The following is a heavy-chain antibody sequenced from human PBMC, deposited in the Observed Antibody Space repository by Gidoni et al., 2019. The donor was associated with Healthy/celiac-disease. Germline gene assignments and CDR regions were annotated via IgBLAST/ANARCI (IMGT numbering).Heavy chain of an antibody. CDR3: ARREALVGIVVVMYDAFDI. CDR2: IYYSGST. CDR1: GGSISSSSYY. V-gene: IGHV4-39*01. J-gene: IGHJ3*02. D-gene: IGHD3-22*01. Sequence: QLQLQESGPGLVKPSETLSLTCTVSGGSISSSSYYWGWIRQPPGKGLEWIGSIYYSGSTYYNPSLKSRVTISVDTSKNQFSLKLSSVTAADTAVYYCARREALVGIVVVMYDAFDIWGQGTMVTVSS.